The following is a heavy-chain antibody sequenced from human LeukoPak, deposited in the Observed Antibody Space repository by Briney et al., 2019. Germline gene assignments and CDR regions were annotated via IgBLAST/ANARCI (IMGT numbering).Heavy chain of an antibody. V-gene: IGHV3-23*01. J-gene: IGHJ4*02. CDR2: ISGSGGST. CDR3: AASFSFGDYGDFDY. D-gene: IGHD4-17*01. Sequence: GGSLRLSCAASGFTFSSYAMSWVSQAPGKGLEWVSAISGSGGSTYYADSVKGRFTISRDNSKNTLYLQMNSLRAEDTAVYYCAASFSFGDYGDFDYWGQGTLVTVSS. CDR1: GFTFSSYA.